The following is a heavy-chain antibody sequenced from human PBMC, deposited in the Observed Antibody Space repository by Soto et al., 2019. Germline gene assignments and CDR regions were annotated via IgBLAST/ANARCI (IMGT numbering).Heavy chain of an antibody. CDR2: MNPNSGNT. Sequence: ASVNVSCKASGYTFTSYDINWVRQATGQGLEWMGWMNPNSGNTGYAQKFQGRVTMTRNTSISTAYMELSSLRSEDTAVYYCARRRITIFGVVIFRDGMDVWGQGTTVTVSS. V-gene: IGHV1-8*01. CDR3: ARRRITIFGVVIFRDGMDV. CDR1: GYTFTSYD. D-gene: IGHD3-3*01. J-gene: IGHJ6*02.